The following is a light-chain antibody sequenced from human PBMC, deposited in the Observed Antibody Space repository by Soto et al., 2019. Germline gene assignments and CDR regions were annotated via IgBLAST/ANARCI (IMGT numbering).Light chain of an antibody. V-gene: IGKV3-15*01. J-gene: IGKJ1*01. CDR2: GAS. CDR1: QSVSSN. Sequence: EMVMSLSPATLSVYPGERATLSCRASQSVSSNLAWYQEKPGQAPRLLIYGASARATGIPAGFSGSGSGTEFTLTISSLQSEDFAVYYCQQYNSWPWTFGQGSMVDVK. CDR3: QQYNSWPWT.